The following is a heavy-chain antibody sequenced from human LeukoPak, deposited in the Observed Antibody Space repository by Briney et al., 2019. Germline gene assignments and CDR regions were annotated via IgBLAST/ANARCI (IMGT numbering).Heavy chain of an antibody. CDR3: ARVSTMVRGVIDY. D-gene: IGHD3-10*01. Sequence: KSSETLSLTCTVSGGSISSGDYYWSWIRQPPGKGLEWIGYIYYSGSTYYNPSLKSRVTISVDTSKNQFSLKLSSVTAADTAVYYCARVSTMVRGVIDYWGQGTLVTVSS. CDR2: IYYSGST. J-gene: IGHJ4*02. V-gene: IGHV4-30-4*01. CDR1: GGSISSGDYY.